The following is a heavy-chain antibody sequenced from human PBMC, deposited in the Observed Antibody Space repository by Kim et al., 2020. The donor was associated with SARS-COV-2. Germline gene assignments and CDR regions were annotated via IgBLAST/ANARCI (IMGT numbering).Heavy chain of an antibody. V-gene: IGHV1-69*13. CDR3: ASDMVRGVKNYYFGIDL. J-gene: IGHJ6*01. Sequence: SVKVSCKASGGTFSRYAISWVRQAPGQGLAWMGGIIPIFGTANYAQKFLGRVTITADESTSTAYMELSSLSSEDTAVYYCASDMVRGVKNYYFGIDLW. CDR1: GGTFSRYA. D-gene: IGHD3-10*01. CDR2: IIPIFGTA.